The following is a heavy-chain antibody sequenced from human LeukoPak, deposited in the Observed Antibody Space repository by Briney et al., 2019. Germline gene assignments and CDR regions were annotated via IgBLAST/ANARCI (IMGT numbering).Heavy chain of an antibody. CDR3: ASTTQYGSGSYSAVYNWFDP. J-gene: IGHJ5*02. CDR1: GGSISGYY. Sequence: SETLSLTCTVSGGSISGYYWSWIRQPPGKGLEWIGYIYSSGSTNYNPSLKSRVTISVDTSKNQFSLKLSSVTAADTAVYYCASTTQYGSGSYSAVYNWFDPWGQGTLVTVSS. D-gene: IGHD3-10*01. V-gene: IGHV4-4*09. CDR2: IYSSGST.